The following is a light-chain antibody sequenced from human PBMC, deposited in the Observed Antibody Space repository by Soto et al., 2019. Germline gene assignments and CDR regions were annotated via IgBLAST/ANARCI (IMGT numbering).Light chain of an antibody. CDR1: SSDVGGYNF. CDR2: EVN. Sequence: QSVLTQPASVFGSPGQSITISCTGTSSDVGGYNFVSWYQQLPGKAPKLMIYEVNTRPSGVPDRFSGSKSGSTASLTISGLQAEDEADYYCSLYISGSTYVFGTGTKLTVL. J-gene: IGLJ1*01. V-gene: IGLV2-14*01. CDR3: SLYISGSTYV.